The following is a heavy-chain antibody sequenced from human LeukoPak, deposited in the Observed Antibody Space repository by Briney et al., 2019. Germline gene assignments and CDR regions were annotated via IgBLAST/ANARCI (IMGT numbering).Heavy chain of an antibody. Sequence: PGGSLRLSCAASGFTFDDYAMHWVRQAPGKGLEWVSLISWDGGSTYYADSVKGRFTISRDNSKNSLYLQMNSLRAEDTALYYCAKDALLDSSGWYCFDYWGQGTLVTVSS. CDR2: ISWDGGST. D-gene: IGHD6-19*01. CDR3: AKDALLDSSGWYCFDY. J-gene: IGHJ4*02. CDR1: GFTFDDYA. V-gene: IGHV3-43D*03.